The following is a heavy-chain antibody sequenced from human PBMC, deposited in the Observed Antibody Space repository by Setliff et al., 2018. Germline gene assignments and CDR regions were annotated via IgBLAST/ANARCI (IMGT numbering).Heavy chain of an antibody. CDR2: NGHTGSI. CDR1: GYSVSSGYI. CDR3: ARDLGHGGDSDY. D-gene: IGHD2-21*02. Sequence: KPSETLSLTCTVSGYSVSSGYIWGWIRQPPGKGLEWVGNNGHTGSINYNPSLKSRLTISRDTSKNQVSLKLNSVTATDTAVYYCARDLGHGGDSDYWGQGILVTVSS. J-gene: IGHJ4*02. V-gene: IGHV4-38-2*02.